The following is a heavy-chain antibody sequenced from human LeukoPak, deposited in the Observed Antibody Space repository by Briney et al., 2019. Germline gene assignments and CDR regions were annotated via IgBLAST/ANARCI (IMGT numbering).Heavy chain of an antibody. V-gene: IGHV4-39*01. CDR2: IDYSGSA. D-gene: IGHD6-13*01. CDR3: ARLAHGAASVGDRFDP. CDR1: GDSSSGDVYY. J-gene: IGHJ5*02. Sequence: SETLSLTCTVSGDSSSGDVYYWGWIRQPPGKGLEWIGNIDYSGSAYYNPSLKSRFTLSVDMSQNQFSLQLSSVTAADTAVYYCARLAHGAASVGDRFDPWGRGTLVTVSS.